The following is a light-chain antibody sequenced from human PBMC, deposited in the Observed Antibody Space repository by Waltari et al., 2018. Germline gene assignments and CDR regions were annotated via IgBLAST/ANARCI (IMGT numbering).Light chain of an antibody. Sequence: EIVLTQSPATLSLCPGERATLSCRASQSVGRPLAWYQLKPGQAPRLLSCGASTRATGTPDRFSGSGSGTDFSLTISRLEPEDFAVYFCQHYVRLPATFGQGTRVEV. CDR2: GAS. V-gene: IGKV3-20*01. J-gene: IGKJ1*01. CDR3: QHYVRLPAT. CDR1: QSVGRP.